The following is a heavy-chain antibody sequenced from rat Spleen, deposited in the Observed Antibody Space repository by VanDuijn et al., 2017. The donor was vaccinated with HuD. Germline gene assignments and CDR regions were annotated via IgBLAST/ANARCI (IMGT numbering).Heavy chain of an antibody. CDR2: ISYDGITT. CDR3: VRHGYTRYYFDY. Sequence: EVQLVESGGGLVQPGRSLKVSCAASGFTFKNYGMAWVRQAPAKGLEWVAAISYDGITTYYRDSVRGRFTISSDNAKTTLYLQMDGLRSEDTATYYCVRHGYTRYYFDYWGQGVMVTVSS. V-gene: IGHV5-29*01. D-gene: IGHD1-9*01. J-gene: IGHJ2*01. CDR1: GFTFKNYG.